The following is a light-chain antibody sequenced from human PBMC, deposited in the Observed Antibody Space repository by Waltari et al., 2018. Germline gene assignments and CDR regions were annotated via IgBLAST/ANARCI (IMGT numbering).Light chain of an antibody. Sequence: DIQLTQSPSFLSASVADRVTITCRASQGISTYLAWYQQKPGKAPKLLIYAASTLQSGVPSRFSGSGSGTEFTLTISSLQPEDVAIYYCQQHNNYLWTFGQGTEVEIK. V-gene: IGKV1-9*01. CDR2: AAS. CDR3: QQHNNYLWT. J-gene: IGKJ1*01. CDR1: QGISTY.